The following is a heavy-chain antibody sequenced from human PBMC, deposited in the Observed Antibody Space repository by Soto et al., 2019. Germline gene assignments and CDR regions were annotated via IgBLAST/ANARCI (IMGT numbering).Heavy chain of an antibody. CDR3: ARYVYDSIGYSSSLDY. V-gene: IGHV3-48*01. Sequence: EVQLVESGGGLVQPGGSLRLSCAASGFTFSSYSMNWVRQAPGKGLEWVSYISGSSTTIYYAYSVKGPLNISRAYAKNSLSLQMTSPRAEDTAVYYCARYVYDSIGYSSSLDYWGQGTLVTVSS. J-gene: IGHJ4*02. D-gene: IGHD3-22*01. CDR1: GFTFSSYS. CDR2: ISGSSTTI.